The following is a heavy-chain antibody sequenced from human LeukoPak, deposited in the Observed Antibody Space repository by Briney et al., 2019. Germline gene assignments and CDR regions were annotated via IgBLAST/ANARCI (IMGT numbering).Heavy chain of an antibody. CDR2: ISWNSGSI. D-gene: IGHD7-27*01. Sequence: GGSLRLSCAASGFTFDDYAMHWVRQAPGKGLEWVSGISWNSGSIGYADSVKGRFTISRDNSKNTLYLQMNSLRAEDTAVYYCAKDFERDWGHLGGAIDYWGQGTLVTVSS. CDR1: GFTFDDYA. J-gene: IGHJ4*02. V-gene: IGHV3-9*01. CDR3: AKDFERDWGHLGGAIDY.